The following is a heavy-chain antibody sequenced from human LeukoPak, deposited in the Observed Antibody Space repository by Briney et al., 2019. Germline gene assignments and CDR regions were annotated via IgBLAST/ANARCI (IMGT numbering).Heavy chain of an antibody. J-gene: IGHJ4*02. CDR3: AREITGTNDY. V-gene: IGHV3-74*01. CDR1: GFTFSSYW. D-gene: IGHD1-7*01. Sequence: GGSLRLSCAASGFTFSSYWMHWVRQVPGKGLVWVSRINSDGSTTSYADSVKGRFTISRDNSKNMLYLQMNSLRAEDTAVYYCAREITGTNDYWGQGTLVTVSS. CDR2: INSDGSTT.